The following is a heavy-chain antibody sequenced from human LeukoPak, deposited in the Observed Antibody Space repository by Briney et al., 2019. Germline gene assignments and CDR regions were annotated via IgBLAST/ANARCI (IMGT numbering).Heavy chain of an antibody. CDR3: ARGVGYDYDTSGSDCGMDV. CDR2: IWYDGSNK. J-gene: IGHJ6*02. V-gene: IGHV3-33*01. D-gene: IGHD3-22*01. Sequence: GGSLRLSCAASGFTFSSYGMHWVRQAPGKGLEWVAVIWYDGSNKYYADSVKGRFTVSRDNSKNTLYLQMNSLRAEDTAVYYCARGVGYDYDTSGSDCGMDVWGQGTTVTVSS. CDR1: GFTFSSYG.